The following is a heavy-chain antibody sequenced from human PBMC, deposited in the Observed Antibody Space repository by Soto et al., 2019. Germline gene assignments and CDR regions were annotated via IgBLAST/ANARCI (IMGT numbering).Heavy chain of an antibody. CDR3: ARDVGTIGYAFDI. D-gene: IGHD7-27*01. CDR1: GGTFSSYA. J-gene: IGHJ3*02. Sequence: PGPQVKVSCKASGGTFSSYAISWVRQAPGQGLEWMGGIIPIFGTANYAQKFQGRVTITADESTSTAYMELSSLRSEDTAVYYCARDVGTIGYAFDIWGQGTMVTVSS. V-gene: IGHV1-69*01. CDR2: IIPIFGTA.